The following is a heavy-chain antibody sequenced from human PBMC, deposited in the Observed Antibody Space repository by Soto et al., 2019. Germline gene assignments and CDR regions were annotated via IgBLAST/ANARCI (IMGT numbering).Heavy chain of an antibody. D-gene: IGHD2-2*02. Sequence: QVQLVESGGGLVKPGGSLRLSCAASGFTFSDYYMSWIRQAPGKGLEWVSYISSSGSTIYYADSVKGRFTISRDNAKNSLYLQTNSLRAEDTAVYYCARDQLPAAIRHYYYYGMDVWGQGTTVTVSS. J-gene: IGHJ6*02. CDR3: ARDQLPAAIRHYYYYGMDV. CDR2: ISSSGSTI. CDR1: GFTFSDYY. V-gene: IGHV3-11*01.